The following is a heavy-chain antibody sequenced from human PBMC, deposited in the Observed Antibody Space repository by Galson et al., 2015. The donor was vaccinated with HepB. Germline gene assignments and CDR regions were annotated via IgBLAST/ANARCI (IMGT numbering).Heavy chain of an antibody. V-gene: IGHV3-21*01. J-gene: IGHJ4*02. CDR1: GFTFSSYS. CDR2: ISSSSSYI. CDR3: ARDRRVDGLQLGY. Sequence: SLRLSCAASGFTFSSYSMNWVRQAPGKGLEWVSSISSSSSYIYYTDSVKGRFTISRDNAKNSLYLQMNSLRAEDTAVYYCARDRRVDGLQLGYWGQGTLVTVSS. D-gene: IGHD5-24*01.